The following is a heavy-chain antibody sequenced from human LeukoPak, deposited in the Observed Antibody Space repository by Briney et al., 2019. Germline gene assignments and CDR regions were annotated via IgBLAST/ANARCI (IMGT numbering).Heavy chain of an antibody. J-gene: IGHJ5*02. Sequence: SETLSLTCTVSGGSISSYYWSWIRQPPGKGLEWIGYIYYSGSTNYNPSLKSRVTISVDTSKNQFSLKLSSVTAADTAVYYCAKGRGYSYGYRGNWFDPWGQGTLVTVSS. CDR3: AKGRGYSYGYRGNWFDP. D-gene: IGHD5-18*01. CDR1: GGSISSYY. V-gene: IGHV4-59*01. CDR2: IYYSGST.